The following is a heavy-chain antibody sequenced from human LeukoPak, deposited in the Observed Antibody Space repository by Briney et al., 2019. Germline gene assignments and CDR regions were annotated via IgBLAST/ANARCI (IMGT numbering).Heavy chain of an antibody. CDR1: RFTLSDYW. CDR3: ARQRGSGCLDY. V-gene: IGHV3-7*01. D-gene: IGHD6-19*01. CDR2: IKQDGSET. J-gene: IGHJ4*02. Sequence: GVSLRPSCAASRFTLSDYWMSWVRQAPGKGLEWVANIKQDGSETYYVDSVKGRFTISRDNAKNSLSLQMNSLRAEDTAVYYCARQRGSGCLDYWGQGTLVTVSS.